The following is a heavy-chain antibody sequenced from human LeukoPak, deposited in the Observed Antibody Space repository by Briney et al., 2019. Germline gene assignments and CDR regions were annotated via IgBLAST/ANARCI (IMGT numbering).Heavy chain of an antibody. CDR2: INPNSGGT. V-gene: IGHV1-2*02. Sequence: ASVKVSCKASGYTFTGYYMHWVRQAPGQGLEWMGWINPNSGGTNYAQKFQGRVTMTRDTSISTAYMELSRLRSDDTAVYYCARGDRGYYDSSGYYSAAEYFQHWGQGTLVTVSS. CDR3: ARGDRGYYDSSGYYSAAEYFQH. D-gene: IGHD3-22*01. CDR1: GYTFTGYY. J-gene: IGHJ1*01.